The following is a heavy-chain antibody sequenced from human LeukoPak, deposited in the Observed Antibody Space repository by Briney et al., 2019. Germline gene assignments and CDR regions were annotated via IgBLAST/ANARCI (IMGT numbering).Heavy chain of an antibody. CDR3: AKNVVVKRYIDF. V-gene: IGHV3-23*01. J-gene: IGHJ4*02. CDR1: GFTFSNHA. CDR2: ISGGGRTT. Sequence: PGGSLRLSCAASGFTFSNHAMSWVRQAPGKGLQWVAVISGGGRTTEYEDFVKGRFTISRDNSKNTLSLQMNSLTVEDTAIYFCAKNVVVKRYIDFWDQGTLVTVSS. D-gene: IGHD2-15*01.